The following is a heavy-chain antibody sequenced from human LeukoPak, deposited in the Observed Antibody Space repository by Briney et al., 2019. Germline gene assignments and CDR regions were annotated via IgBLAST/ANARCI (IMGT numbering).Heavy chain of an antibody. CDR1: GGTFSSYA. D-gene: IGHD5-24*01. J-gene: IGHJ4*02. V-gene: IGHV1-69*13. CDR2: IIPIFGTA. CDR3: ARDRRVEMATILLDY. Sequence: TVKVSCKASGGTFSSYAISWVRQAPGQGLKWMGGIIPIFGTASYAQKFQGRVTITADESTSTAYMELSSLRSEDTAVYYCARDRRVEMATILLDYWGQGTLVTVSS.